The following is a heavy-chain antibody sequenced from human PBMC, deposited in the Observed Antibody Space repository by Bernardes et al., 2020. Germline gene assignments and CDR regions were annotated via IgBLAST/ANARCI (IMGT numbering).Heavy chain of an antibody. CDR1: GFRFNGYW. Sequence: GGSLSLSCAASGFRFNGYWMSWVRQAPGKGLEWVANIKQDGSEKSYVDSVKGRFTISRDNDKNSLYLQMNSLRAEDTAVYYCAREGTALYFDYWGQGILVTVSS. J-gene: IGHJ4*02. CDR3: AREGTALYFDY. V-gene: IGHV3-7*03. CDR2: IKQDGSEK.